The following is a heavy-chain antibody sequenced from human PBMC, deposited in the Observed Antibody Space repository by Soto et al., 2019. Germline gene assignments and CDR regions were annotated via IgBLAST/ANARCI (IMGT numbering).Heavy chain of an antibody. CDR3: ARARIVVAGTIVDY. Sequence: SETLSLTCSVSGGPLSRIGYYWSWIRQHPAKGLEWVGYISNSGSTYHNPSLKSRVTISVDTSKNHFSLKLSSVTAADTAVYYCARARIVVAGTIVDYWGQGTLVTVSS. CDR1: GGPLSRIGYY. J-gene: IGHJ4*02. V-gene: IGHV4-31*03. D-gene: IGHD6-19*01. CDR2: ISNSGST.